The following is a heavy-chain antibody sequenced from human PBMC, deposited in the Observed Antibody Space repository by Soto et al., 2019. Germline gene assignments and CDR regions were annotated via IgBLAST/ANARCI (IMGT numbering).Heavy chain of an antibody. D-gene: IGHD3-10*01. CDR1: GFTFSSYA. Sequence: GGSLRLSCAASGFTFSSYAMSWVRQAPGKGLEWVSAISGSGGSTYYADSVKGRFTISRDNSKNTLYLQMNSLRAEDTAVYYCAKGGVSGSGSYYNVGVQPRGAFDIWGQGTMVTVSS. V-gene: IGHV3-23*01. CDR2: ISGSGGST. CDR3: AKGGVSGSGSYYNVGVQPRGAFDI. J-gene: IGHJ3*02.